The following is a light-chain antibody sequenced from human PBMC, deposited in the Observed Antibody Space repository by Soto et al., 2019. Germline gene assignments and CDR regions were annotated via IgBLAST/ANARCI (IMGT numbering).Light chain of an antibody. Sequence: IQMTHSPSSLSASVGDRGTIACRASQSISSYLNWYQQKPGKAPKLLIYAASSLQSGVPSRFSGSGSETEFTLSISSLQPEDFATYFCQQIYSAPLTFGGGTKVDI. CDR1: QSISSY. J-gene: IGKJ4*01. V-gene: IGKV1-39*01. CDR2: AAS. CDR3: QQIYSAPLT.